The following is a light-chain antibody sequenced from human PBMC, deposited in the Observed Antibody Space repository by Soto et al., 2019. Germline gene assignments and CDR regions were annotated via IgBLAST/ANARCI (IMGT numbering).Light chain of an antibody. CDR3: KPYNSYSPLT. CDR1: QTINNF. J-gene: IGKJ4*01. Sequence: DIQMTQSPSTLSASVGDRVTITCRASQTINNFLAWYQEKPGKAPKLLIYDVSNLETGVPSRFSGSASGTEYTLTISSLQADDFATYYCKPYNSYSPLTFGEGTKLEI. V-gene: IGKV1-5*01. CDR2: DVS.